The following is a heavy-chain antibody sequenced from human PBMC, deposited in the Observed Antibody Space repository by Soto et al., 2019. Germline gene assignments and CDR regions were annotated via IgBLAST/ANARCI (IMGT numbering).Heavy chain of an antibody. D-gene: IGHD2-15*01. V-gene: IGHV3-30*09. CDR2: ISYDGSNK. CDR3: AREHDGVGYCSGGSCYDAFDI. CDR1: GFTFSSYA. Sequence: GGSLRLSCAASGFTFSSYAMHWVRQAPGKGLEWVAVISYDGSNKYYADSVKGRFAISRDNSKNTLYLQMNSLRAEDTAVHYCAREHDGVGYCSGGSCYDAFDIWGQGTMVTVSS. J-gene: IGHJ3*02.